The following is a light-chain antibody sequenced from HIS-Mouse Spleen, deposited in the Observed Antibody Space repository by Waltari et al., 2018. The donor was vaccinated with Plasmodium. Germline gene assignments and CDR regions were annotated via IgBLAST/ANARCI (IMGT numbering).Light chain of an antibody. Sequence: AIRITQSPSPFSASSGDRVTITCRASQGISSYLAWYQQKPGKAPKLLIYAASTLQSGVPSRFSGSGAGADFTLTISCLQSEDFATYYCQQYYSYPLTFCGGTKVEIK. V-gene: IGKV1-8*01. CDR3: QQYYSYPLT. J-gene: IGKJ4*01. CDR1: QGISSY. CDR2: AAS.